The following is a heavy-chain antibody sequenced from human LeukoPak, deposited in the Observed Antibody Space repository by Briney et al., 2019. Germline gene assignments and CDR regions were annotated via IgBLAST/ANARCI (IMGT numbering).Heavy chain of an antibody. V-gene: IGHV1-46*01. D-gene: IGHD2-2*01. CDR3: ARDSSSSSLADP. Sequence: GASVKVSCKASVYTFTSSFMHWVRQAPGQGLEWMGIINPSGGSPTYAQKFQGRVTMTRDTSTSTVYMELSSLRSEDTAMYYCARDSSSSSLADPWGQGTLVTVSS. J-gene: IGHJ5*02. CDR1: VYTFTSSF. CDR2: INPSGGSP.